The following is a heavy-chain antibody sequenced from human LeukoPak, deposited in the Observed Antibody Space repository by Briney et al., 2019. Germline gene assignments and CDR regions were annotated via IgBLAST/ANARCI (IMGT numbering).Heavy chain of an antibody. J-gene: IGHJ4*02. D-gene: IGHD2/OR15-2a*01. V-gene: IGHV3-30*03. Sequence: GGSLRLSCAASGFTFSSYAMHWVRQAPGKGLEWVAVISYDGSNKYYADSVKGRFTISRDNSKNTLYLQMNSLRAEDTAVYYCAQGVSRFDYWGQGTLVTVSS. CDR2: ISYDGSNK. CDR3: AQGVSRFDY. CDR1: GFTFSSYA.